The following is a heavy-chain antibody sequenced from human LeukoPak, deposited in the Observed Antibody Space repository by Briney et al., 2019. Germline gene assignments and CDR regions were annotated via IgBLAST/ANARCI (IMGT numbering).Heavy chain of an antibody. D-gene: IGHD3-10*02. CDR1: GVTFSSYE. Sequence: PGGSLRLSCAAPGVTFSSYEMNSGRQAPGKGLEWGSYIISSGSTIYYTESVKSGFTISPDNTQKSQCLQIKSLRAEDTAVHYCAELGIPLIGGVWGKGTTVTISS. CDR3: AELGIPLIGGV. V-gene: IGHV3-48*03. J-gene: IGHJ6*04. CDR2: IISSGSTI.